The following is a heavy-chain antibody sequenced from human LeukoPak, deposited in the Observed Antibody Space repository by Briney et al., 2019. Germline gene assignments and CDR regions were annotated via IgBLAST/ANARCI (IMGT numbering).Heavy chain of an antibody. D-gene: IGHD6-13*01. J-gene: IGHJ4*02. Sequence: GGSLRLSCAASGFTFSSYSMNWVRQAPGKGLEWVSSISSSSSYIYYADSVKGRFTISGDNAENSLYLQMNSLRAEDTAVYYCARGLHSSSWYFDYWGQGTLVTVSS. CDR3: ARGLHSSSWYFDY. CDR2: ISSSSSYI. V-gene: IGHV3-21*01. CDR1: GFTFSSYS.